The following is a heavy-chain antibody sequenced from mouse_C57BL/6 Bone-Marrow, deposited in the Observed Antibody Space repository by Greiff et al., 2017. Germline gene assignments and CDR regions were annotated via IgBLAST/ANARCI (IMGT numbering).Heavy chain of an antibody. CDR2: ISSGSSTI. Sequence: EVKLLESGGGLVKPGGSLKLSCAASGFTFSDYGMHWVRQAPEQGLEWVAYISSGSSTIYYADTVKGRFTISRVNAKNTLFLQMTSLRSEDTTMYYCATYGMDYWGQGTSVTVSS. J-gene: IGHJ4*01. V-gene: IGHV5-17*01. CDR3: ATYGMDY. CDR1: GFTFSDYG.